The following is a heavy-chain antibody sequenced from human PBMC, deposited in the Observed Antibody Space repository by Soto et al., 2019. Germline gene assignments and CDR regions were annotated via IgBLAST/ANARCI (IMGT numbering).Heavy chain of an antibody. V-gene: IGHV4-34*02. CDR3: ARGQLVWYGDLTPYHRDMDV. CDR2: ISHDGGT. CDR1: GGSFDDFY. J-gene: IGHJ6*02. Sequence: QVQLQQWGAGLLRPSETLSLTCAFYGGSFDDFYWSWVRQSPGKGLEWVGEISHDGGTNYSPSLASRVSISVETSKKQFSLHLRSVTAADTGLYYCARGQLVWYGDLTPYHRDMDVWGQGTTVTVSS. D-gene: IGHD3-10*01.